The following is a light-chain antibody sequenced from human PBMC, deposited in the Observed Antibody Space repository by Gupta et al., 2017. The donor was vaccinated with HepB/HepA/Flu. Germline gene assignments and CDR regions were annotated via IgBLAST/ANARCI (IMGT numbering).Light chain of an antibody. V-gene: IGLV1-40*01. Sequence: QSVLTQPPSVSGAPGQRVTISCTGSSSNIGAGYDVHWYQQLPVTAPKLLIYGNSNRPSGVPDRFSGSKSGTSASLAITGLQAEDEPDYYCQSYDSSLSGYVFGTGTKVTVL. J-gene: IGLJ1*01. CDR2: GNS. CDR1: SSNIGAGYD. CDR3: QSYDSSLSGYV.